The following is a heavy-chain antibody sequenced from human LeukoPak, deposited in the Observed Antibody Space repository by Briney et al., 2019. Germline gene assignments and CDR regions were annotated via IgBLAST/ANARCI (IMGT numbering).Heavy chain of an antibody. CDR2: ISSSGSTI. D-gene: IGHD6-19*01. CDR1: GFTFSDYY. CDR3: AADGAVAPSPITWAHNRFDP. V-gene: IGHV3-11*04. J-gene: IGHJ5*02. Sequence: NPGGSLRLSCAASGFTFSDYYMSWIRQAPGKGLEWISYISSSGSTIYYADSVKGRFTISRDNAKNTLFLQMNSLRGEDTAVYYCAADGAVAPSPITWAHNRFDPWGKGTLVTVSS.